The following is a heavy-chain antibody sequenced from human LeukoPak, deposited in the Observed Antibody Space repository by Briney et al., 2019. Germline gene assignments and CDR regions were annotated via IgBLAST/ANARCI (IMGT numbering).Heavy chain of an antibody. CDR2: ISYDGSNK. D-gene: IGHD4-17*01. J-gene: IGHJ4*02. CDR3: AREDDYGDPVGFDY. V-gene: IGHV3-30-3*01. Sequence: PGGSLRLSCAASGFTFSSYAMHWVRQAPGKGLEWVAVISYDGSNKYYADSVKGRFTISRDNSKNTLYLQMNSLRAEDPAVYYCAREDDYGDPVGFDYWGQGTLVTVSS. CDR1: GFTFSSYA.